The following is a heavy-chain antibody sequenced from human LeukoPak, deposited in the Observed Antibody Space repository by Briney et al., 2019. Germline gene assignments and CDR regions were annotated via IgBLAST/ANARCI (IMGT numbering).Heavy chain of an antibody. CDR2: ISAYNGNT. CDR3: ARARGYCSSTSCYLYYYMDL. D-gene: IGHD2-2*01. V-gene: IGHV1-18*01. CDR1: GYTLTSYG. Sequence: ASVKVSCKAPGYTLTSYGISWVRQAPGQGLEWMGWISAYNGNTNYAQKLQGRVTMTTDTSTSTAYMELSSLRSEDTAVYYCARARGYCSSTSCYLYYYMDLWGKGTTVTVSS. J-gene: IGHJ6*03.